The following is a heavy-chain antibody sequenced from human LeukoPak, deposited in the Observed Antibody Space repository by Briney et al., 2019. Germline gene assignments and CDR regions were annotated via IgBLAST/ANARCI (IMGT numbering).Heavy chain of an antibody. CDR1: GFTFATYA. CDR3: DASDF. V-gene: IGHV3-23*01. Sequence: GSLRLSCAASGFTFATYAMGWVRQPPGKGLEWVSTINSGGRTHYADSVQGRFTISRDNSKNTLYLQINNLRAEDTPIYYFDASDFWGQGTLVTVSS. CDR2: INSGGRT. J-gene: IGHJ4*02.